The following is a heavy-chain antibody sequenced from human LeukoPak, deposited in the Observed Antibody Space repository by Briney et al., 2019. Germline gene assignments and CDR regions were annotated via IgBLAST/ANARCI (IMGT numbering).Heavy chain of an antibody. V-gene: IGHV3-48*01. CDR3: ARALWFGETFPAY. J-gene: IGHJ4*02. Sequence: PGGSLRLSCAASGFTFSSYEMNWARQAPGKGLQWVSYISSSSSTIYYADSVKGRLTISRDNAKNSLYLQMNSLRAEDTAVYYCARALWFGETFPAYWGQGTLVTVSS. CDR2: ISSSSSTI. D-gene: IGHD3-10*01. CDR1: GFTFSSYE.